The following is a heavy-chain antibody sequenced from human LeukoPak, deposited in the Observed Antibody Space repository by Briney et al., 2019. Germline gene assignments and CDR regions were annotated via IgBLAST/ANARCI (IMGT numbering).Heavy chain of an antibody. CDR1: GFTFSSYS. V-gene: IGHV3-21*01. CDR3: ESASILYQLDY. Sequence: PGGSLRLSCAASGFTFSSYSMNWVRQAPGKGLEWVSSISNSSSYIYYSDPLKGRCTISRDNAKNSLYLQMNSLRAEDTAVYYCESASILYQLDYWGQGTLVTVSS. D-gene: IGHD2-2*02. J-gene: IGHJ4*02. CDR2: ISNSSSYI.